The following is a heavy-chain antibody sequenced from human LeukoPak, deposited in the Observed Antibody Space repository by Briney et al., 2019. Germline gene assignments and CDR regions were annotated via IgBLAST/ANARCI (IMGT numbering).Heavy chain of an antibody. CDR1: GFTFSSYG. V-gene: IGHV3-30*18. J-gene: IGHJ6*02. CDR3: AKDGGSGELSPYYGMDV. D-gene: IGHD3-10*01. CDR2: ISYDGSNK. Sequence: GGSLRLSCAASGFTFSSYGMHWVRQAPGKGLEWVAVISYDGSNKYYADSVKGRFTISRDNSKNTLYLQMNSLRAENTAVYYCAKDGGSGELSPYYGMDVWGQGTTVTVSS.